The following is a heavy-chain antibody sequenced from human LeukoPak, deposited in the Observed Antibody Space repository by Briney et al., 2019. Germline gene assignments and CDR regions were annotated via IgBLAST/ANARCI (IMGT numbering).Heavy chain of an antibody. CDR3: AKLEHDNWTYYYGSGSYPDY. D-gene: IGHD3-10*01. J-gene: IGHJ4*02. V-gene: IGHV3-23*01. CDR1: GFTFSSYA. CDR2: ISGSGGST. Sequence: GGSLRLSCAASGFTFSSYAMSWVRQAPGKGLEWVSAISGSGGSTYYADSVKGRFTISRDNSKNTLYLQMNSLRAEDTAVYYCAKLEHDNWTYYYGSGSYPDYWGQGTLVTVSS.